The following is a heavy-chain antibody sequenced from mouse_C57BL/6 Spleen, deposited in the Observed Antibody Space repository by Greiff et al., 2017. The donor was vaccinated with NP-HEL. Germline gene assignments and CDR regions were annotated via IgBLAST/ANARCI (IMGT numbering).Heavy chain of an antibody. D-gene: IGHD2-5*01. J-gene: IGHJ1*03. CDR3: VRDSGYSNYGGFYWYFDV. CDR1: GFTFNTYA. CDR2: IRSKSSNYAT. V-gene: IGHV10-3*01. Sequence: EVKLVESGGGLVQPKGSLKLSCAASGFTFNTYAMHWVRQAPGKGLEWVARIRSKSSNYATYYADSVKDRFTISRDDSQSMLYLQMNNLKTEDTAMYYCVRDSGYSNYGGFYWYFDVWGTGTTVTVSS.